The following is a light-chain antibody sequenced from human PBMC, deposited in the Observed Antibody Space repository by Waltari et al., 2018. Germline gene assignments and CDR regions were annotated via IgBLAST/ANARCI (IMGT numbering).Light chain of an antibody. J-gene: IGKJ2*01. V-gene: IGKV1-27*01. CDR3: QNYGSDPVYT. CDR1: QAIGSS. Sequence: DIQLTQSPSSLSASLGDRVTISCRATQAIGSSLVWYQQRPGEAPGLLIFAASTLQSGVSSRFSGSGSGTDFTLTISSLQPEDVGTYFCQNYGSDPVYTFGQGTRL. CDR2: AAS.